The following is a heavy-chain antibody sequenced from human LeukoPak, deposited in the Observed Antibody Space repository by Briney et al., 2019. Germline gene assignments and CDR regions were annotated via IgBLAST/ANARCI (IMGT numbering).Heavy chain of an antibody. CDR3: ARDRLGTTPDY. Sequence: PSETLSLTCTVSGGSINSHYLSWTRQPAGKGLEWIGRIYARGSADYNPSLKSRVTMSVDTSKNQFSLKLTSVTAADTAVYYCARDRLGTTPDYWGQGALVTVSS. D-gene: IGHD1-26*01. V-gene: IGHV4-4*07. CDR1: GGSINSHY. J-gene: IGHJ4*02. CDR2: IYARGSA.